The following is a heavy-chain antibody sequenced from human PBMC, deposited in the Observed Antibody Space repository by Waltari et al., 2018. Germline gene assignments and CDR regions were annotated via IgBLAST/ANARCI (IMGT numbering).Heavy chain of an antibody. Sequence: QVQLVESGGGVVQPGRSLRLSWAASGFTFSSYGMHWVRQAPGKGLEWVAVIWYDGSNKFYADSVKGRFTISRDNSKNTLYLQMNSLRAEDTAVYYCAREWEQHLVRAYYYGMDVWGQGTTVTVSS. CDR1: GFTFSSYG. CDR2: IWYDGSNK. D-gene: IGHD6-13*01. V-gene: IGHV3-33*01. CDR3: AREWEQHLVRAYYYGMDV. J-gene: IGHJ6*02.